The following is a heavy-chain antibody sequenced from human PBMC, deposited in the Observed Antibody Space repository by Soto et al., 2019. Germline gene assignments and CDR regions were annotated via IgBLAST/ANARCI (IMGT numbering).Heavy chain of an antibody. CDR2: VSIGGST. CDR1: GFTFSSYA. D-gene: IGHD2-15*01. Sequence: DVQLLESGGGLVQPEGSLRLSCAASGFTFSSYAMGWVRQGPGKGREWVAVVSIGGSTHYAYSVRGRFTIPRDNSKNTLSLQMNSLTADDAAVYFCAKSRGAGVHFDYWGQGALVTVSS. V-gene: IGHV3-23*01. J-gene: IGHJ4*02. CDR3: AKSRGAGVHFDY.